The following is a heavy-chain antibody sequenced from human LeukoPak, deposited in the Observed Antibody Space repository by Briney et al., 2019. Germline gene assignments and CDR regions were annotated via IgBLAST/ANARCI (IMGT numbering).Heavy chain of an antibody. D-gene: IGHD1-26*01. CDR3: GGGSYYFDY. Sequence: SETLSLTCAVYGGSFSDYYWNWIRQPPGKGLEWIGEINHSGSTNYNPSLKSRVTISVDASMNQFSLKLSSVTAADTAVYYCGGGSYYFDYWGQGSLVTVSS. V-gene: IGHV4-34*01. J-gene: IGHJ4*02. CDR1: GGSFSDYY. CDR2: INHSGST.